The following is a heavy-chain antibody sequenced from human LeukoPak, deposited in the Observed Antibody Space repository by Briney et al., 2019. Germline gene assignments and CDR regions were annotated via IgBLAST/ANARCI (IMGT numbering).Heavy chain of an antibody. CDR2: IYSGGRI. CDR1: GFTVSSNY. D-gene: IGHD3-22*01. V-gene: IGHV3-66*01. J-gene: IGHJ3*02. Sequence: GGSLRLSCAASGFTVSSNYMTWVRQAPGKGLEWVSVIYSGGRIYYADSVKGRFTISEDNSKNTLYLQMNSLRAEDTAVYYCARGGGHFYDSSGYFYTPDAFDIWGPGTVVTVSS. CDR3: ARGGGHFYDSSGYFYTPDAFDI.